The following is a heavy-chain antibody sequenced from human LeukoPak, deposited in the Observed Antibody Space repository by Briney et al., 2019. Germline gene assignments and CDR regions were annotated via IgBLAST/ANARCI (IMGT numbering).Heavy chain of an antibody. CDR2: INPSGGST. V-gene: IGHV1-46*01. D-gene: IGHD3-10*01. Sequence: ASVKVSCRASGYTFTSYYMHWVRQAPGQGLEWMGIINPSGGSTSYAQKFQGRVTMTRDTSTSTVYMELSSLRSEDTAVYYCARDWVGITMVRGVNIPYYYYGMDVRAKGPRSPSP. J-gene: IGHJ6*02. CDR1: GYTFTSYY. CDR3: ARDWVGITMVRGVNIPYYYYGMDV.